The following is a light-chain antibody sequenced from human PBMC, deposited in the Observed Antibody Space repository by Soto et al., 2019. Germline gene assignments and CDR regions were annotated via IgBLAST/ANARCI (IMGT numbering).Light chain of an antibody. Sequence: EIVLTQSPGTLSLSPGERATLSCRASESVSQNQLAWYQQKPGQAPRLLIYGASTRVTGIPDRISGSGSGTDFTLTISGLEPEDFAVYYCKQYGSSPVTFGGGTKVEVK. J-gene: IGKJ4*01. CDR1: ESVSQNQ. V-gene: IGKV3-20*01. CDR3: KQYGSSPVT. CDR2: GAS.